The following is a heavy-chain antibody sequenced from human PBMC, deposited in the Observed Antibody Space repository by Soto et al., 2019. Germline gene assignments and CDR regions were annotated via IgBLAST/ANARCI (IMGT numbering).Heavy chain of an antibody. CDR3: AKGRGSSGYLFDY. CDR1: GFTFDDYA. Sequence: PGGSLRLSCAASGFTFDDYAMHWVRQAPGKGPEWVSGISWNSGSIDYADSVKGRFTISRDNAKNSLYLQMNSLRTEDTASYYCAKGRGSSGYLFDYWGQGTLVTVSS. V-gene: IGHV3-9*01. CDR2: ISWNSGSI. D-gene: IGHD3-22*01. J-gene: IGHJ4*02.